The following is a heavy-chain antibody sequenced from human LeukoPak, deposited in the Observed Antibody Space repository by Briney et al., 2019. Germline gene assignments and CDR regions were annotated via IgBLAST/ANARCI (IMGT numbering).Heavy chain of an antibody. V-gene: IGHV3-20*04. CDR3: ARVDVGSGLSGHYYYMDV. Sequence: GGSLRLSCAASGFTFSSYSMNWVRQAPGKGLEWVSGINWNGGSTGYADSVKGRFTISRDNAKNSLYLQMNSLRAEDTALYYCARVDVGSGLSGHYYYMDVWGKGTTVTVSS. CDR1: GFTFSSYS. D-gene: IGHD3-10*01. CDR2: INWNGGST. J-gene: IGHJ6*03.